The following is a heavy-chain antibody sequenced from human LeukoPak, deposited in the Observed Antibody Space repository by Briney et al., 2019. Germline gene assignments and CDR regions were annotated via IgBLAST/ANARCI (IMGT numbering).Heavy chain of an antibody. Sequence: ASVQVSCKASGGSFSTSGFSWVRQAPGQGLEWMGGVFPIYGTPSYAQKFQGRVTITTDESTSTAYMELSSLRSEDTAVYYCARDHWGIVENGYDYCYYDMDVWGQGTTVSVSS. V-gene: IGHV1-69*05. CDR3: ARDHWGIVENGYDYCYYDMDV. J-gene: IGHJ6*02. CDR1: GGSFSTSG. D-gene: IGHD7-27*01. CDR2: VFPIYGTP.